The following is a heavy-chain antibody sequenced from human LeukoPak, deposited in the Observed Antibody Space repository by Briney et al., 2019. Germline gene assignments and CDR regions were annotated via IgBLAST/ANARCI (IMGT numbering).Heavy chain of an antibody. V-gene: IGHV4-4*09. D-gene: IGHD5-18*01. CDR2: IYTSGST. J-gene: IGHJ4*02. CDR3: ARLRYRYDY. CDR1: GGSISSYY. Sequence: PSETLSLTCTVSGGSISSYYWSWIRQPPGKGLEWIGYIYTSGSTNYNPSLKSRLTISVDTSKNQFSLKLSSVTAADTAVYYCARLRYRYDYWGQGTLVIVSS.